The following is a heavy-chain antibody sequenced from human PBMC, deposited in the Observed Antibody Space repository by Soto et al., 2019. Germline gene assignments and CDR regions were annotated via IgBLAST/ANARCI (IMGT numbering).Heavy chain of an antibody. CDR3: ATVRIAAAGTWLWFDP. CDR1: GYTLTELS. J-gene: IGHJ5*02. V-gene: IGHV1-24*01. Sequence: QVQLVQSGAEVKKPGASVKVSCKVSGYTLTELSMHWVRQAPGKGLEWMGGFDPEDGETIYAQKFQGRVTMTEDTATDTAYMELRGLRSEDPAVYYWATVRIAAAGTWLWFDPWGQGTLVTVSS. D-gene: IGHD6-13*01. CDR2: FDPEDGET.